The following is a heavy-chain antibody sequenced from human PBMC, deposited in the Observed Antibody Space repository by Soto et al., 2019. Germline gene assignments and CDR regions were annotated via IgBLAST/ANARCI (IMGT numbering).Heavy chain of an antibody. V-gene: IGHV1-69*06. CDR2: IIPIFGTA. CDR1: GGTFSSYA. CDR3: ARDRGCSSTSCYGWGYYYGMDV. Sequence: QVPLVQSGAEVKKPGSSVKVSCKASGGTFSSYAISWVRQAPGQGLEWMGGIIPIFGTANYAQKFQGRVTITADKSTSTAYMELSSLRSEDTAVYYCARDRGCSSTSCYGWGYYYGMDVWGQGTTVTVSS. J-gene: IGHJ6*02. D-gene: IGHD2-2*01.